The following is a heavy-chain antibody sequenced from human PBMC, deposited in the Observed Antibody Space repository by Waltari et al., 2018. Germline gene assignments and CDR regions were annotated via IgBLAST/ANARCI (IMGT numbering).Heavy chain of an antibody. CDR3: VRDEGQSEVFDT. J-gene: IGHJ5*02. CDR2: AVPSLGKT. V-gene: IGHV1-69*08. CDR1: GGRFNYYI. D-gene: IGHD3-22*01. Sequence: QVQLVQSGAEMKKPGSSVRISCQGSGGRFNYYILSWGRQAPGQGLEWMGRAVPSLGKTKSAPKFQGRLTMTADKSTPTGYMELARLTAEDTAIYYCVRDEGQSEVFDTWGQGTLVTVSS.